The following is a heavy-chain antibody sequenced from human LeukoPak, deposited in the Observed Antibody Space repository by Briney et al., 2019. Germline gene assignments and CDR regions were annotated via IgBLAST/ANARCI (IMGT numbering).Heavy chain of an antibody. V-gene: IGHV3-23*01. CDR3: AKWKTSGYDEFFDY. CDR2: ISGSGSSS. CDR1: GFTFSSYA. D-gene: IGHD5-12*01. Sequence: PGGSLRLSCAASGFTFSSYAMSWVRQAPGKGLEWVSTISGSGSSSYYADSVKGQFTISRDNPKNPLYLQMHSLRAAETAVYYCAKWKTSGYDEFFDYWGQGTLVTVSS. J-gene: IGHJ4*02.